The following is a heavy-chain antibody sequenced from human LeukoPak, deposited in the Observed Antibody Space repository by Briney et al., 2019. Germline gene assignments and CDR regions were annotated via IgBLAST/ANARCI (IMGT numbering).Heavy chain of an antibody. CDR3: ARGSPLHPGIAAAGSVWFDP. J-gene: IGHJ5*02. Sequence: SETLSLTCTVSGGSISSYYWSWIRQLPGKGLEWIGYIYYSGSTNYNPSLKSRVTISVDTSKNQFSLKLSSVTAADTAVYYCARGSPLHPGIAAAGSVWFDPWGQGTLVTVSS. V-gene: IGHV4-59*01. CDR1: GGSISSYY. D-gene: IGHD6-13*01. CDR2: IYYSGST.